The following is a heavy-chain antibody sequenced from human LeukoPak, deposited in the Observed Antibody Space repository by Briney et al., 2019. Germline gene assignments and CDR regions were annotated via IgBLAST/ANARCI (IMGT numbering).Heavy chain of an antibody. CDR3: AKDSGYSSGWSDY. D-gene: IGHD6-19*01. CDR2: ISGSGGST. V-gene: IGHV3-23*01. J-gene: IGHJ4*02. Sequence: GGSLRLSCAASGFTFSSYAMSWVRQAPGKGLEWVSAISGSGGSTYYADSVKGRFTISRDDSKNTLYLQMNSLRAEDTAVYYCAKDSGYSSGWSDYWGQGTLVTVSS. CDR1: GFTFSSYA.